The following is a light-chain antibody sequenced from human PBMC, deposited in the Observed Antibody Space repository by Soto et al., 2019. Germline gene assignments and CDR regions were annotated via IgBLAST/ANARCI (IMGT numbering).Light chain of an antibody. CDR3: QQYHYWPPI. V-gene: IGKV3-15*01. Sequence: EVVMTQSTVTLSVSPGESATLSCRASNSVSSKLAWYQQKPGQAPRLLIYDASTGATDIPARFSGSGSGTEFTLTIDSLRSDDFGVYYCQQYHYWPPIFGQGARLEIK. CDR2: DAS. CDR1: NSVSSK. J-gene: IGKJ5*01.